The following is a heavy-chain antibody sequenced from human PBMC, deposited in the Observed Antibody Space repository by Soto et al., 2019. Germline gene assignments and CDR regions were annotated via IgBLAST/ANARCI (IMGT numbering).Heavy chain of an antibody. CDR1: GYTFTSYD. V-gene: IGHV1-8*01. J-gene: IGHJ4*02. D-gene: IGHD2-15*01. CDR3: ARSRYCSGGSCYRPFDY. Sequence: QVQLVQSGAEVKKPGASVKVSCKASGYTFTSYDINWVRQATGQGLEWMGWMNPNSGNTGYAQKFQGRVTITRNTSISTAYMELSSLRSEDTAVYYCARSRYCSGGSCYRPFDYWGQGTLVTVSS. CDR2: MNPNSGNT.